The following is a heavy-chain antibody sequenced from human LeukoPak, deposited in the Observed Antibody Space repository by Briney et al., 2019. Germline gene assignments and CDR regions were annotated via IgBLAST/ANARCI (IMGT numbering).Heavy chain of an antibody. D-gene: IGHD5-24*01. CDR2: IYYSGST. Sequence: SETLSLTCTVSGGSISSSSYYWGWIRQPPGKGLEWIGSIYYSGSTYYNPSLKSRVTISVDTSKNQFSLKLSSVTAADTAVYYCARDSVARDGYNYTIDYWGQGTLVTVSS. J-gene: IGHJ4*02. CDR1: GGSISSSSYY. CDR3: ARDSVARDGYNYTIDY. V-gene: IGHV4-39*07.